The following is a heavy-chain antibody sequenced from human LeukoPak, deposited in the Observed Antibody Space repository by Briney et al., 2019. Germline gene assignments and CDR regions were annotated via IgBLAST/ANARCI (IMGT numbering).Heavy chain of an antibody. CDR3: AKDRSWNNILTGYYIYDYDN. D-gene: IGHD3-9*01. Sequence: GGSLRLSCAASGFTFSSYWMNWVRQAPGKGLEWVANIKQDGSEEYYVDSVKGRFTISRDNAKNSLYLQMNSLRAEDTAVYYCAKDRSWNNILTGYYIYDYDNWGQGTLVTVSS. CDR2: IKQDGSEE. J-gene: IGHJ4*02. CDR1: GFTFSSYW. V-gene: IGHV3-7*01.